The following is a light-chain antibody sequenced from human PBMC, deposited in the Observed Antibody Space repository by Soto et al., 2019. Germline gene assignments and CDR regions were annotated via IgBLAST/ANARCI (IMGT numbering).Light chain of an antibody. J-gene: IGLJ1*01. Sequence: QSALTPPSSLSGSPGQSITISCTGTSSDVGGYNYVSWYQQHPGKAPKLMIYEVSKRPSGVSNRFSGSKSGNTASLTISGLQAEDEADYYCSSYTSSSTYVFGTGTKATVL. CDR3: SSYTSSSTYV. V-gene: IGLV2-14*01. CDR1: SSDVGGYNY. CDR2: EVS.